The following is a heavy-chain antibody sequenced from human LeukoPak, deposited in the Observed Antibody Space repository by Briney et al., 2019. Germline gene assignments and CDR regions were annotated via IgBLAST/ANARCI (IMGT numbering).Heavy chain of an antibody. CDR2: ISYDGSNK. V-gene: IGHV3-30-3*01. CDR1: GFTFSSYA. J-gene: IGHJ4*02. CDR3: ARVMAVVITRRGLDY. D-gene: IGHD3-22*01. Sequence: GGSLRLSCAASGFTFSSYAMHWVRQAPGKGLEWVAVISYDGSNKYYADSVKGRFTISRDNSKNTLYLQMNSLRAEDTAVYYCARVMAVVITRRGLDYWGQGTLVTVS.